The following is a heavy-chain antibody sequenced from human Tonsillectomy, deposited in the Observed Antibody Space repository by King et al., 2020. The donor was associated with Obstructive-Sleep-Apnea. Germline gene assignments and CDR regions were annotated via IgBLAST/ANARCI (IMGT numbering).Heavy chain of an antibody. V-gene: IGHV1-2*02. CDR2: INPNSGGT. Sequence: QLVQSGAEVKKPGASVKVSCKASGYTFTGYYMHWVRQAPGQGLEWMGWINPNSGGTNYAQNFQGRVTMTRDTSTSTAYMEVSRLRSDDTAVYYCARRLYRGAIPFLLYFDHWGQGTLVTVSS. CDR1: GYTFTGYY. D-gene: IGHD1-26*01. CDR3: ARRLYRGAIPFLLYFDH. J-gene: IGHJ4*02.